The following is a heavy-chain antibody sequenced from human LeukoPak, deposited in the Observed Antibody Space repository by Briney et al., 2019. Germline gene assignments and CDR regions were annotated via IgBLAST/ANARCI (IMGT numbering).Heavy chain of an antibody. D-gene: IGHD1-26*01. Sequence: GGSLRLSCAASGFTFDDYAMHWVRQAPGKGLEWVSLISRDGGSTYYADSVKGRFTISRDNSKNSLYLQMNSLRAEDTALYYCAKGKSGSYYGMDVWGQGTTVTVSS. CDR1: GFTFDDYA. CDR2: ISRDGGST. J-gene: IGHJ6*02. V-gene: IGHV3-43D*03. CDR3: AKGKSGSYYGMDV.